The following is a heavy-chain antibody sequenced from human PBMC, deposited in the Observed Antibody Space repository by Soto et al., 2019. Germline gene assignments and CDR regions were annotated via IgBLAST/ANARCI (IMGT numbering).Heavy chain of an antibody. J-gene: IGHJ5*02. CDR2: IYSSVST. CDR3: ARDLNLAVAGSLLNWFDH. D-gene: IGHD6-19*01. Sequence: PSETLSLTCSVSGVPISNFYWSWIRQPPGKGLEWIGYIYSSVSTNYNPSLKSRVTMSLDTSKNQLSLKLTSVTAADTAVYYCARDLNLAVAGSLLNWFDHWGQGTRVNV. CDR1: GVPISNFY. V-gene: IGHV4-59*01.